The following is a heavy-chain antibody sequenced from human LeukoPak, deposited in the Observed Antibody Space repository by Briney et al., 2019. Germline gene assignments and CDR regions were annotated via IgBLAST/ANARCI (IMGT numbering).Heavy chain of an antibody. CDR1: GGSYSGYY. J-gene: IGHJ4*02. CDR3: ARTGRYTSSWFLDY. V-gene: IGHV4-34*01. CDR2: INHSGST. D-gene: IGHD6-13*01. Sequence: SETLSLTCAVYGGSYSGYYWSWIRQPPGKGLEWIGEINHSGSTNYNPSLKSRVTISVDTSKNQFSLKLSSVTAADTAVYYCARTGRYTSSWFLDYWGQGTLVTVSS.